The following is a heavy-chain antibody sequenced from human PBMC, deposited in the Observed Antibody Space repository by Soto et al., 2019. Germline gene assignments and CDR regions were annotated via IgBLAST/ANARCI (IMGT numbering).Heavy chain of an antibody. CDR2: INPNGGST. CDR1: GYTFTSYY. J-gene: IGHJ4*01. V-gene: IGHV1-46*01. CDR3: ARSNDNDGILPDY. D-gene: IGHD1-1*01. Sequence: WASVKVSCKASGYTFTSYYMHWVRQAPGQGLEWMGIINPNGGSTTYARKFQGRLTMTTDTATSTLYMELSSLRSEDTAVYSCARSNDNDGILPDYWGHGTLVTVSS.